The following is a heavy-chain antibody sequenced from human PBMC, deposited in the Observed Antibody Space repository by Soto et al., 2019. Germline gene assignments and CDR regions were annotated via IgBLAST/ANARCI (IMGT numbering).Heavy chain of an antibody. CDR2: IYNSGST. D-gene: IGHD3-10*01. CDR3: ARGITMVRGVIHTPYFDY. Sequence: QVQLQESGPGLVKPSQTLSLTCTVSGGSINSGGYYWSWIRQHPGKGLEWIGYIYNSGSTYYHPSLKSRVTISVDTSKNQFSLKLSSVPAADTAVYCCARGITMVRGVIHTPYFDYWGQGTLVTVSS. CDR1: GGSINSGGYY. V-gene: IGHV4-31*03. J-gene: IGHJ4*02.